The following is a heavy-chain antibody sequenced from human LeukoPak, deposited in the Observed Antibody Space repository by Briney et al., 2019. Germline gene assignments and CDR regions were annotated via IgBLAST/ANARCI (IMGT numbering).Heavy chain of an antibody. CDR2: IYPGDSDT. V-gene: IGHV5-51*01. J-gene: IGHJ4*02. CDR3: ARHISGGDIVVVPAAIPYDY. Sequence: GESLKISCKGSGYSFANYWIAWVRQMPGKGLEWMGIIYPGDSDTTYRPSFQGQVTISADKSISTAYLQWSSLKASDTAMYYCARHISGGDIVVVPAAIPYDYWGQETLVTVSS. D-gene: IGHD2-2*01. CDR1: GYSFANYW.